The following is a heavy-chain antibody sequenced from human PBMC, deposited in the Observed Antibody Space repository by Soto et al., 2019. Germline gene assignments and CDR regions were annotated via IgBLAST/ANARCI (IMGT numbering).Heavy chain of an antibody. CDR1: GYTFTSYD. CDR2: MNPNSGNR. Sequence: ASVKVSCKASGYTFTSYDINWVRQATGQGLEWMGWMNPNSGNRDFAQKFEDRVTMTTATSTNTVFLELRSLKSGDTAIYYCARDRLRGYDSSGFYSWGQGTMVTVSS. D-gene: IGHD3-22*01. V-gene: IGHV1-8*01. J-gene: IGHJ4*02. CDR3: ARDRLRGYDSSGFYS.